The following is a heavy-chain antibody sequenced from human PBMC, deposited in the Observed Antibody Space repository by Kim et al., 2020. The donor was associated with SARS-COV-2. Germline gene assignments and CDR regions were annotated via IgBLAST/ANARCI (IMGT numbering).Heavy chain of an antibody. CDR3: ARALEYCSGGSCPNDY. J-gene: IGHJ4*02. CDR2: INSDGSST. V-gene: IGHV3-74*01. D-gene: IGHD2-15*01. Sequence: GGSLRLSCAASGFTFSSYWMHWVRQAPGKGLVWVSRINSDGSSTSYADSVKGRFTISRDNAKNTLYLQMNSLRAEDTAVYYCARALEYCSGGSCPNDYWGQGALLTVSS. CDR1: GFTFSSYW.